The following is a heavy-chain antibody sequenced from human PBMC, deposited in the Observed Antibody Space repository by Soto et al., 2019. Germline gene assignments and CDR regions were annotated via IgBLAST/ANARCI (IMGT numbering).Heavy chain of an antibody. CDR3: ARGGGSSPFDY. CDR1: GFTFSDHY. Sequence: PGGSLRLSXAASGFTFSDHYMAWFRQTPERGLEWLAYISHRSLTIYHARSVKDRFTISRDDATDSIYLQLNNLRVEDPAVYFCARGGGSSPFDYWGQGTVVTVSS. CDR2: ISHRSLTI. V-gene: IGHV3-11*01. J-gene: IGHJ4*02. D-gene: IGHD6-6*01.